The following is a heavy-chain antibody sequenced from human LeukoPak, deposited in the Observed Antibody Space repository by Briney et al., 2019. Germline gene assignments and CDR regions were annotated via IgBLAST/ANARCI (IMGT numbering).Heavy chain of an antibody. CDR2: FDPGDGET. Sequence: ASVKVSCKVSGYTLTELSMHWVRQAPGKGLEWMGGFDPGDGETIYAQKFQGRVTMTEDTSTDTAYMELSSLRSEDTAVYYCATFPRFGTIFGVAPSSLRGALLFDIWGQGTMVTVSS. D-gene: IGHD3-3*01. CDR3: ATFPRFGTIFGVAPSSLRGALLFDI. CDR1: GYTLTELS. J-gene: IGHJ3*02. V-gene: IGHV1-24*01.